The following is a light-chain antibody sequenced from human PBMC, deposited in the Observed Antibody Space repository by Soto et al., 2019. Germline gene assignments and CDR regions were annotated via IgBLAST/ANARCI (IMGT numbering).Light chain of an antibody. CDR1: QTFVYRDGNTY. Sequence: VVMIQSPLSLPVTLGQPASISCKSSQTFVYRDGNTYLNWFQQRPGQSPRRLIYQVSHRDSGVPDRFSGSGSGTNFTLKISRVEAEDVGVYYCVQGTHWPPFTFGQGTKLEIK. V-gene: IGKV2-30*01. CDR3: VQGTHWPPFT. CDR2: QVS. J-gene: IGKJ2*01.